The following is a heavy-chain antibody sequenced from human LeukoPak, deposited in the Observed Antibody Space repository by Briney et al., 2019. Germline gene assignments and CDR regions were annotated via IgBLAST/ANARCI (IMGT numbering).Heavy chain of an antibody. J-gene: IGHJ4*02. CDR3: AGGYYDILTGN. Sequence: SVKVSCKASGGTFSSYAISWVQQAPGQGLEWMGRIIPILGIANYAQKFQGRVTITADKSTSTAYMELSSLRSEDTAVYYCAGGYYDILTGNWGQGTLVTVSS. D-gene: IGHD3-9*01. V-gene: IGHV1-69*04. CDR2: IIPILGIA. CDR1: GGTFSSYA.